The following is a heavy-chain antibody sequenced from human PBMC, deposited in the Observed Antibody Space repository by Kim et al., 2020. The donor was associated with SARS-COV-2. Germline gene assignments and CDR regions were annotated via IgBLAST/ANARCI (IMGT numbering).Heavy chain of an antibody. V-gene: IGHV3-30-3*01. Sequence: GGSLRLSCAASGFTFSSYAMHWVRQAPGKGLEWVAVISYDGSNKYYADSVKGRFTISRDNSKNTLYLQMNSLRAEDTAVYYCARDQLRVIGPLWFGEFLFDYWGQGTLVTVSS. D-gene: IGHD3-10*01. CDR1: GFTFSSYA. CDR3: ARDQLRVIGPLWFGEFLFDY. J-gene: IGHJ4*02. CDR2: ISYDGSNK.